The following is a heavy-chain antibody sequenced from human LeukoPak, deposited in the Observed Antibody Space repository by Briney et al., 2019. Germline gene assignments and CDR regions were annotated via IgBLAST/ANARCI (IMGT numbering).Heavy chain of an antibody. D-gene: IGHD3-3*01. J-gene: IGHJ6*02. Sequence: PSETLSLTCTVSGGSISSSSYYWGWLRQPPGKGLEWIGSIYYSGSTYYNPSLKSRVTISVDTSKNQFSLKLSSVTAADTAVYYCARAANYDFWSGYYSYYYGMDVWGQGTTVTVSS. CDR1: GGSISSSSYY. V-gene: IGHV4-39*07. CDR3: ARAANYDFWSGYYSYYYGMDV. CDR2: IYYSGST.